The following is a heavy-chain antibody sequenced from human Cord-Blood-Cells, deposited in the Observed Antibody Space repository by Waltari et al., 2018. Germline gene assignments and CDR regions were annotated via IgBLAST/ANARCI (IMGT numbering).Heavy chain of an antibody. CDR1: GFTFSSYS. D-gene: IGHD7-27*01. Sequence: EVQLVESGGGLVKPGGSLRLSCAAPGFTFSSYSMNWVRQAPGKGLEWVSSISSSSSYIYYADSVKGRFTISRDNAKNSLYLQMNSLRAEDTAVYYCARDPRRANWGAFDIWGQGTMVTVSS. CDR2: ISSSSSYI. V-gene: IGHV3-21*01. CDR3: ARDPRRANWGAFDI. J-gene: IGHJ3*02.